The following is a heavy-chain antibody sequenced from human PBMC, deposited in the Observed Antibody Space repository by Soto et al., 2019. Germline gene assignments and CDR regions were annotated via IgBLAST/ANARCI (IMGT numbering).Heavy chain of an antibody. CDR2: ISYDGSNK. Sequence: GGSLRLSCAASGFTFSRYGMHWVRQAPGKGLEWVAVISYDGSNKYYADSVKGRFTISRDNSKNTLYLQMNSLRAEDTAVYYCAKGGIVVGISPLDYWGQGT. V-gene: IGHV3-30*18. D-gene: IGHD3-22*01. J-gene: IGHJ4*02. CDR3: AKGGIVVGISPLDY. CDR1: GFTFSRYG.